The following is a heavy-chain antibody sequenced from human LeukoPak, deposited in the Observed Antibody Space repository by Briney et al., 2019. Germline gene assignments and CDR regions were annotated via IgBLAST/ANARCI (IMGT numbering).Heavy chain of an antibody. D-gene: IGHD3-22*01. J-gene: IGHJ5*02. Sequence: PAETLSLTCAVYGGSFSGYYGGWGRQPPGKGREGVGSIYQSGSTYYNPSRKRRVTISVDTAKNEFSRKQRAVAAADTAVYYCARDRRWDDSSENWFAPWGQGTLVTVSS. CDR3: ARDRRWDDSSENWFAP. V-gene: IGHV4-38-2*02. CDR1: GGSFSGYY. CDR2: IYQSGST.